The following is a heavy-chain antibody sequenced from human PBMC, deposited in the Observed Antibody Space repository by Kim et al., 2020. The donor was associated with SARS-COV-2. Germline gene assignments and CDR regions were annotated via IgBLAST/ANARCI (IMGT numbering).Heavy chain of an antibody. CDR1: GGTFSSYA. V-gene: IGHV1-69*13. CDR3: ATFHAEYSSSRDAYNWFDP. Sequence: SVKVSCKASGGTFSSYAISWVRQAPGQGLEWMGGIIPIFGTANYAQKFQGRVTITADESTSTAYMELSSLRSEDTAVYYCATFHAEYSSSRDAYNWFDPWGQGTLVTVSS. CDR2: IIPIFGTA. J-gene: IGHJ5*02. D-gene: IGHD6-13*01.